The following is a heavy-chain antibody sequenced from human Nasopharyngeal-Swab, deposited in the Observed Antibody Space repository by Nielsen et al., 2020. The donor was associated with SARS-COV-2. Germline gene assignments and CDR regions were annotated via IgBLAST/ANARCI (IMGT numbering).Heavy chain of an antibody. D-gene: IGHD2-21*01. CDR2: IYNSGRTT. V-gene: IGHV4-59*01. CDR3: ARGGDGGLAHCDY. J-gene: IGHJ4*02. CDR1: GGPISSYY. Sequence: SETLSLTCTASGGPISSYYWSWIRQPPGKGLEWIGYIYNSGRTTDYNPSLKSRVTISLDTSKNQFSLKLSSVTAADTAVYYCARGGDGGLAHCDYWGQGNLVTVSS.